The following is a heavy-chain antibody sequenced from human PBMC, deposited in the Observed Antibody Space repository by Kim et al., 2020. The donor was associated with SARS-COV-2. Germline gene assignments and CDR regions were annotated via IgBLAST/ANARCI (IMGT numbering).Heavy chain of an antibody. V-gene: IGHV3-30*04. CDR3: AAGDYGDYVDWFDP. CDR1: GFTFSSYA. J-gene: IGHJ5*02. CDR2: ISYDGSNK. D-gene: IGHD4-17*01. Sequence: GGSLRLSCAASGFTFSSYAMHWVRQAPGKGLEWVAVISYDGSNKYYADSVKGRFTISRDNSKNTLYLQMNSLRAEDTAVYYCAAGDYGDYVDWFDPWGQGTLVTVSS.